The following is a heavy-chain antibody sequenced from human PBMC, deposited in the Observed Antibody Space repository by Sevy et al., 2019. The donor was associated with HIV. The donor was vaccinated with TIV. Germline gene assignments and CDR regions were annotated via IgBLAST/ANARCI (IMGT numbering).Heavy chain of an antibody. CDR3: ARVLLRSLLYYFDY. CDR2: TYYASRWYN. V-gene: IGHV6-1*01. D-gene: IGHD4-17*01. CDR1: GDSVSSNSAA. J-gene: IGHJ4*02. Sequence: SQTLSLTCAISGDSVSSNSAAWNWIRQSPSRGLEWLGRTYYASRWYNDYAVSVIGRITINPDTSKNQFSLQLNSVTPEDTAVYYCARVLLRSLLYYFDYWGQGVLVTVSS.